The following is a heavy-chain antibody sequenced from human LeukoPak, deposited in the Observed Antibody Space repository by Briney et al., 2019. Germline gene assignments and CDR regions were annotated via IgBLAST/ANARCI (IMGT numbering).Heavy chain of an antibody. CDR1: GFTFSSYG. J-gene: IGHJ2*01. CDR3: AKEGGLLWFGEFSDWYFDL. D-gene: IGHD3-10*01. Sequence: GRSLRLSCAASGFTFSSYGMHWVRQAPGKGLEWVAVIWYDGSNKYYADSVKGRFTISRDNSKNTLYLQMNSLRAEDTAVYYCAKEGGLLWFGEFSDWYFDLWGRGTLVTVSS. CDR2: IWYDGSNK. V-gene: IGHV3-33*06.